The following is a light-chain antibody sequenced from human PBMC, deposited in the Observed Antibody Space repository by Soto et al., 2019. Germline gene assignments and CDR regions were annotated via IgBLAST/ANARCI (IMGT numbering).Light chain of an antibody. J-gene: IGKJ1*01. CDR1: QSISSW. V-gene: IGKV1-5*03. CDR3: QQYDVYPCS. CDR2: KAS. Sequence: DIQMTQSPSTLSASVGDRVTITCRASQSISSWLAWYQQKAGEAPKLLIYKASSLVSGVPSRFGGSGSGTEFNLTISSLQSDDFATYSCQQYDVYPCSFGQGTKVEIK.